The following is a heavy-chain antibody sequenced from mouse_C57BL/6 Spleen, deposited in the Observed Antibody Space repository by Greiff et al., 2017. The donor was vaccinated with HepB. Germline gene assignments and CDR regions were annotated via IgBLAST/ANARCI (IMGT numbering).Heavy chain of an antibody. CDR2: IYPGSGNT. J-gene: IGHJ4*01. CDR1: GYTFTDYY. Sequence: QVQLKESGAELVRPGASVKLSCKASGYTFTDYYINWVKQRPGQGLEWIARIYPGSGNTYYNEKFKGKATLTAEKSSSTAYMQLSSLTSEDSAVYFCARGYGYDDGYYAMDYWGQGTSVTVSS. CDR3: ARGYGYDDGYYAMDY. V-gene: IGHV1-76*01. D-gene: IGHD2-2*01.